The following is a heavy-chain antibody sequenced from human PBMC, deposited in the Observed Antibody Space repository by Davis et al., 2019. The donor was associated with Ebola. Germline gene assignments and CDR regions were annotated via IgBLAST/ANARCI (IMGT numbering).Heavy chain of an antibody. Sequence: ASVKVSCKASGYTFTSYGISWVRQAPGQGLEWMGWISAYNGNTNYAQKLQGRVTMTTDTSTSTAYMELRSLRSDDTAVYYCARDFFCSPYCSSTSRPRKSYYYYYGMDVWGQGTTVTVSS. CDR3: ARDFFCSPYCSSTSRPRKSYYYYYGMDV. CDR2: ISAYNGNT. CDR1: GYTFTSYG. D-gene: IGHD2-2*01. J-gene: IGHJ6*02. V-gene: IGHV1-18*01.